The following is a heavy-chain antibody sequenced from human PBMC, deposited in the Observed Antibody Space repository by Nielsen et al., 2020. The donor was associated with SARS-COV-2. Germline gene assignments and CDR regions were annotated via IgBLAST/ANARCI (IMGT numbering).Heavy chain of an antibody. D-gene: IGHD3-16*01. CDR2: MFHNGRT. Sequence: GSLRLSCAASGFTVSDDYMSWVRQAPAKGLEWIGNMFHNGRTYYNPSLKSRVTMSVDTSQNQFSLKMTSVTAADTAVYYCVRDTPFDTSFNYVQFWSQGTPVTVSS. CDR3: VRDTPFDTSFNYVQF. V-gene: IGHV4-38-2*02. CDR1: GFTVSDDY. J-gene: IGHJ4*01.